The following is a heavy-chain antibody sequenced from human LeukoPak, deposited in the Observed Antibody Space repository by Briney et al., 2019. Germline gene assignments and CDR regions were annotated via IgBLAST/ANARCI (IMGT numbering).Heavy chain of an antibody. CDR2: ISAYNGNT. CDR1: GYTFTSYG. J-gene: IGHJ5*02. D-gene: IGHD6-19*01. Sequence: ASVKLSCTASGYTFTSYGISWVRQAPGQGLEWMGWISAYNGNTNYAQKLQGRVTMTTDTSTSTAYMVLRSLRSDATAVYYCARDRGSGWYGHWGQGTLVTVSS. V-gene: IGHV1-18*01. CDR3: ARDRGSGWYGH.